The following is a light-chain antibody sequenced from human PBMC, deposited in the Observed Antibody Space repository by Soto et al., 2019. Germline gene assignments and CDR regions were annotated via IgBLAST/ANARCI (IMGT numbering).Light chain of an antibody. Sequence: QSVLTQPPSASGSPGQSVTISCTGTSSDVGGYNSVSWYQQHPDKAPKLMIYAVNKRPSGVPDRFSGSKSGNTASLTVSGLQAEDEADYYCSSYAGSNNVLFGGGTKLTVL. J-gene: IGLJ2*01. CDR2: AVN. CDR1: SSDVGGYNS. V-gene: IGLV2-8*01. CDR3: SSYAGSNNVL.